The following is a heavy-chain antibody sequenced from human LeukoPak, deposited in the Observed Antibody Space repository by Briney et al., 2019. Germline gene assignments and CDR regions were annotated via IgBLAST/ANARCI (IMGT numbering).Heavy chain of an antibody. CDR2: IRRKSNNYAK. Sequence: GGSLRLSCAASGFTFSGSDIHWVRQASGKGLEWVGHIRRKSNNYAKADAASVKCRFTFFRDDSKNTAYIQMNSLKTEDTAVYYCTRHNYDRSGYGAFDIWGQGTMVTVSS. V-gene: IGHV3-73*01. CDR3: TRHNYDRSGYGAFDI. J-gene: IGHJ3*02. CDR1: GFTFSGSD. D-gene: IGHD3-22*01.